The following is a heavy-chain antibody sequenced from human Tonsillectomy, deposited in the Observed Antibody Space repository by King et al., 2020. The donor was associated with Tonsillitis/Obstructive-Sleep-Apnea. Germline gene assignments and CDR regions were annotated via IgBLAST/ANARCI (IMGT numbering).Heavy chain of an antibody. D-gene: IGHD2-2*01. CDR2: INHSGST. Sequence: VQLQQWGAGLLKPSETLSLTCAVYGGPFSGYYWSWIRQPPGKGLEWIGEINHSGSTNYNPSLKSRVTISVDTSKNQFSLKLSSVTAADTAVYYCARGRWFCSSTSCSYNWFDPWGQGTLVTVSS. CDR1: GGPFSGYY. CDR3: ARGRWFCSSTSCSYNWFDP. V-gene: IGHV4-34*01. J-gene: IGHJ5*02.